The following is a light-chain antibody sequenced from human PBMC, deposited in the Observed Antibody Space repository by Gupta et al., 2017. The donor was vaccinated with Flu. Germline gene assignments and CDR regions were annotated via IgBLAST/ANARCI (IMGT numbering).Light chain of an antibody. CDR3: KQFQTNPFT. Sequence: TSRVNNNGYDWLAWYQQKPGKAPQLLIYKGSKRESGVPARFAGNGLETEFTLTIRRLQPDDVGTYYCKQFQTNPFTFGPGTRVDIK. J-gene: IGKJ3*01. CDR2: KGS. V-gene: IGKV1-5*03. CDR1: TSRVNNNGYDW.